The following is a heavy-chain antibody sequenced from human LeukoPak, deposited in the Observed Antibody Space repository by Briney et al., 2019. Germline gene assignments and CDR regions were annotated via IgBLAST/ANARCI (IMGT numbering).Heavy chain of an antibody. J-gene: IGHJ4*02. CDR3: TRVWNSGSFDY. V-gene: IGHV3-49*04. D-gene: IGHD1-26*01. Sequence: GGSLRLSCTASGFTFGDYAMSWVRQAPGKGLEWVGFIRSKAYGGTTEYAASVKGRFTISRDDSKSIAYLQMNSLKTEDTAVYYCTRVWNSGSFDYWGQGTLATVSS. CDR2: IRSKAYGGTT. CDR1: GFTFGDYA.